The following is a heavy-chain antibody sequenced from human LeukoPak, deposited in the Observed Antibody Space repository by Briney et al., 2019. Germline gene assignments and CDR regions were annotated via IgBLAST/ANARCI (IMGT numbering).Heavy chain of an antibody. CDR3: ARQRYSSSWYPSAFDI. D-gene: IGHD6-13*01. J-gene: IGHJ3*02. CDR1: GGSISSSSYY. Sequence: TSETLSLTCTVSGGSISSSSYYWGWIRQPPGKGLEWIGSIYYSGSTYYNPSLKSRVTISVDTSKNQFSLKLSSVTAADTAVYYCARQRYSSSWYPSAFDIWGQGTMVTVSS. CDR2: IYYSGST. V-gene: IGHV4-39*01.